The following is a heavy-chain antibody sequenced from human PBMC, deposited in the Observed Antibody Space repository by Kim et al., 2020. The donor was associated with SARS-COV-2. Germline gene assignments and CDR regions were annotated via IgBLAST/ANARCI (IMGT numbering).Heavy chain of an antibody. CDR3: ARVSGSYYSPYYFDY. V-gene: IGHV7-4-1*02. Sequence: AQGFTGRFVFSLDTSVSTAYLQISSLKAEDTAVYYCARVSGSYYSPYYFDYWGQGTLVTVSS. D-gene: IGHD3-10*01. J-gene: IGHJ4*02.